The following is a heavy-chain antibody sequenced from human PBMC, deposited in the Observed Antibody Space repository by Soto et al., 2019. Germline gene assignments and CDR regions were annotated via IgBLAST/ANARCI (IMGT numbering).Heavy chain of an antibody. Sequence: QIQLQLSGPGLVKPSQTLSLTCAISGDSVSSNSAAWNWIRQSPSRGLEWLGRTYYRSKWYNDYAGSTKSRIIINPDISKNQYSLQLNSVTPEDTAVYYCAMGTGTFEYWGQGTLVTVSS. V-gene: IGHV6-1*01. CDR1: GDSVSSNSAA. CDR2: TYYRSKWYN. J-gene: IGHJ4*02. D-gene: IGHD2-8*02. CDR3: AMGTGTFEY.